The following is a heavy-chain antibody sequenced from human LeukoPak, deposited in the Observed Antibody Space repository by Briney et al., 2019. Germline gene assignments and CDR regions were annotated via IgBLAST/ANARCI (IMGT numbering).Heavy chain of an antibody. V-gene: IGHV3-30*01. D-gene: IGHD3-3*01. J-gene: IGHJ6*03. CDR1: GFTFSSYS. Sequence: GRSLRLSCAASGFTFSSYSMHWVRQAPGKGLEWVAVIPYDGANIKYVDSVKGRFTISRDDSKNALYLQMNSLRAGDTAVYYCVKDADYDFWTYYYMDVWGKGTTVTVSS. CDR2: IPYDGANI. CDR3: VKDADYDFWTYYYMDV.